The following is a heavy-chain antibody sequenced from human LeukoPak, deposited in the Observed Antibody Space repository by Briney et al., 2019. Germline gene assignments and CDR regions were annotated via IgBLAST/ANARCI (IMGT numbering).Heavy chain of an antibody. V-gene: IGHV3-23*01. Sequence: GGSLRLSCAASGFTFSSYAMSRVRQAPGKGLEWVSAISGSGGSTYYADSVKGRFTISRDNSKNTLYLQMNSLRAEDTAVYYCAKDSWNYVYFDYWGQGTLVTVSS. J-gene: IGHJ4*02. CDR2: ISGSGGST. D-gene: IGHD1-7*01. CDR3: AKDSWNYVYFDY. CDR1: GFTFSSYA.